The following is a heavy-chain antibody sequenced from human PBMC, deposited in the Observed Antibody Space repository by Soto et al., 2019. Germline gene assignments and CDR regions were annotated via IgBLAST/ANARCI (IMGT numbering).Heavy chain of an antibody. J-gene: IGHJ4*02. D-gene: IGHD2-15*01. CDR1: GAPISSNDYF. CDR2: MHASGGT. V-gene: IGHV4-39*01. Sequence: LSLTCSVSGAPISSNDYFWAWIRQPPGRGLEFIASMHASGGTYHASSLKSRATMSLDTSKDQFSLKLQSVTAADTGTYYCAAIVVGATRHSDVDHWGQGTLVTSPQ. CDR3: AAIVVGATRHSDVDH.